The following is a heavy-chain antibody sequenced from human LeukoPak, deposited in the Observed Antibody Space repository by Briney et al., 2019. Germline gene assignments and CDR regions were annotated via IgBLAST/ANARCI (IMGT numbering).Heavy chain of an antibody. Sequence: SETLSLTCTLSGGAISGYSWSWIRQPPGKGLEWIGYVYYSGSTNYSPSLKSRVTISVDTSKNQVSLKLSSVTAADTAVYYCARMGIAAGGSRGRWFDPWGQGTLVTVSS. V-gene: IGHV4-59*13. CDR3: ARMGIAAGGSRGRWFDP. CDR1: GGAISGYS. D-gene: IGHD6-13*01. CDR2: VYYSGST. J-gene: IGHJ5*02.